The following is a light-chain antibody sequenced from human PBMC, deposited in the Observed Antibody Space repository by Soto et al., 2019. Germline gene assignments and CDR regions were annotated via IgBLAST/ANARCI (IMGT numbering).Light chain of an antibody. J-gene: IGKJ5*01. V-gene: IGKV3-15*01. Sequence: EVVMTHYPDTLYVSPGERSTLSCRASESVSRNLAWYQQKPGQAPRLLIYDASTRATGIPDRFSGGGSGTEFTLTISSLQSEDFAVYYCQQYGSSPITFGQGTRLAIK. CDR2: DAS. CDR1: ESVSRN. CDR3: QQYGSSPIT.